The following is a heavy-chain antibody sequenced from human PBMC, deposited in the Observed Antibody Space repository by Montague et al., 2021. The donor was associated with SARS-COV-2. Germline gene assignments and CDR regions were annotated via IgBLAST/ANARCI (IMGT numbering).Heavy chain of an antibody. CDR3: ARKAIYFDY. CDR1: GDSISRSNW. V-gene: IGHV4-4*02. J-gene: IGHJ4*02. CDR2: IYHSGSP. Sequence: SETLSLTCTVSGDSISRSNWWTWVRQPPGKGLEWIGEIYHSGSPNYNPSLKRRVTISVDRSKSQFSLNLRSVTAADTAVYYCARKAIYFDYWGQGTLVTVSS.